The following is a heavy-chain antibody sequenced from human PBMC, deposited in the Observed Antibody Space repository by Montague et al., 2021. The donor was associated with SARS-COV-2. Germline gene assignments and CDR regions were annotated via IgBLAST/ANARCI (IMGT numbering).Heavy chain of an antibody. Sequence: SETLSLTCTVSGGSISSYYWSWIRQPPGEGLEWIGDIYYSGSTXXXPSXXXRVTISVDTSKNQFSLKQSSVTAADTAVYYCARVFPRWLQFDPYFDYWGQGTLVTVSS. CDR3: ARVFPRWLQFDPYFDY. J-gene: IGHJ4*02. CDR2: IYYSGST. D-gene: IGHD5-24*01. CDR1: GGSISSYY. V-gene: IGHV4-59*01.